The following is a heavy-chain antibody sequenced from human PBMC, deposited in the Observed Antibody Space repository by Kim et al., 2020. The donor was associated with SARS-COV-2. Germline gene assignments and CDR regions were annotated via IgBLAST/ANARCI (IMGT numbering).Heavy chain of an antibody. V-gene: IGHV4-39*01. CDR3: ARIAGCNRYSSGCLVGY. Sequence: SETLSLTCTVSGGSISSSSYYWGWIRQPPGKGLEWIGSIYYSGSTYYNPSLKSRVTISVDTSKNQFSLKLSSVTAADTAVYYCARIAGCNRYSSGCLVGYWGQGTLVTVSS. J-gene: IGHJ4*02. D-gene: IGHD6-19*01. CDR1: GGSISSSSYY. CDR2: IYYSGST.